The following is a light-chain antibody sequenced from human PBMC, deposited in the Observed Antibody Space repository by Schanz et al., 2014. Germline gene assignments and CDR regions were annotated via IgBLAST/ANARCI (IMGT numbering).Light chain of an antibody. J-gene: IGLJ1*01. CDR3: SSYGGNLGV. Sequence: QSALTQPPSVSGSPGQSVTISCTGTTSDVGTYNRVSWYQQPPDTAPKLIIYEVTNRPSGVPDRFSGSKSGNTASLTISGLQAEDEADYYCSSYGGNLGVFGTGTKLTVL. CDR1: TSDVGTYNR. CDR2: EVT. V-gene: IGLV2-18*02.